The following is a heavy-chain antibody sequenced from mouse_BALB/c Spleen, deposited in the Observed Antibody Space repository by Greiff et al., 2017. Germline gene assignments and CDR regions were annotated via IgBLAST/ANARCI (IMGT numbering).Heavy chain of an antibody. Sequence: EVKLVESGGGLVKPGGSLKLSCAASGFTFSSYAMSWVRQTPEKRLEWVATISSGGSYTYYPDSVKGRFTISRDNAKNTLYLQMSSLRSEDTAMYYCARHGDDGVYFDYWGQGTTLTVSS. CDR2: ISSGGSYT. J-gene: IGHJ2*01. CDR3: ARHGDDGVYFDY. CDR1: GFTFSSYA. V-gene: IGHV5-9-3*01. D-gene: IGHD2-3*01.